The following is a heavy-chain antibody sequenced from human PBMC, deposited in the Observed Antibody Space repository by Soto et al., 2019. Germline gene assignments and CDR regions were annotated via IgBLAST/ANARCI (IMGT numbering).Heavy chain of an antibody. CDR2: IIGSAVTT. J-gene: IGHJ4*02. D-gene: IGHD6-19*01. CDR3: AKELVAVAGSDY. V-gene: IGHV3-23*01. CDR1: GFTFSSYA. Sequence: GGSLRLSCAASGFTFSSYAMSWVRQAPGKGLEWVSTIIGSAVTTYYADSVKGRFTISRDNPKNTLFLQMNSLRAEDTAVYYCAKELVAVAGSDYWGQGTLVTVSS.